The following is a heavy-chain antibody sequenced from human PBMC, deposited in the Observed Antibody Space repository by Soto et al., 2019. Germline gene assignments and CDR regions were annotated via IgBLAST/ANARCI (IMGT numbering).Heavy chain of an antibody. V-gene: IGHV2-5*02. D-gene: IGHD2-21*02. CDR1: AFSLSTGGVG. CDR3: IQSRCGGDCLQSYASCYYYGMDV. J-gene: IGHJ6*02. CDR2: IYWDDDK. Sequence: QITLKESGPTLVKPTQTLTLTCTFSAFSLSTGGVGVGWIRQPPGKALEWLALIYWDDDKRYSPSLRSRLTLTKDTSKNQVVLTMTNIDPVDTATYYCIQSRCGGDCLQSYASCYYYGMDVWGQGTTVTVSS.